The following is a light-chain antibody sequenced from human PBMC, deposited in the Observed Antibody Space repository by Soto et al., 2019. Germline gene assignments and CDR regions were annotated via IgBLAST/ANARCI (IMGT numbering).Light chain of an antibody. CDR1: QSVSSY. CDR3: LRNDSYPWT. Sequence: EIVFTQSPATLSLSPGERATLSCRASQSVSSYLAWYQQKPVQAPILLIHNASNAATIIPARFSGSGSNTDFTLTISILQPEYLASYCRLRNDSYPWTFSQGTRLDTK. CDR2: NAS. V-gene: IGKV3-11*01. J-gene: IGKJ1*01.